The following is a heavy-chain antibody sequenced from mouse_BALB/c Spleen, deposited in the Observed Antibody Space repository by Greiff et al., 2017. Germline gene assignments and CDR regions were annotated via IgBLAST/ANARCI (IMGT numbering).Heavy chain of an antibody. CDR3: ADYDGAY. CDR2: ISSGSSTI. Sequence: EVHLVESGGGLVQPGGSRKLSCAASGFTFSSFGMHWVRQAPEKGLEWVAYISSGSSTIYYADTVKGRFTISRDNPKNTLFLQMTSLRSEDTAMYYCADYDGAYWGQGTLVTVSA. J-gene: IGHJ3*01. V-gene: IGHV5-17*02. CDR1: GFTFSSFG. D-gene: IGHD2-4*01.